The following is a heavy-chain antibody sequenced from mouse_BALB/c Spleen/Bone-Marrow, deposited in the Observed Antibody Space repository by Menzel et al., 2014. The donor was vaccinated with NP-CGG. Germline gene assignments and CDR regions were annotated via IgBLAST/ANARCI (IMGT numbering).Heavy chain of an antibody. CDR3: ARDKGRVFFDY. V-gene: IGHV7-3*02. CDR2: IRNKANGYTT. J-gene: IGHJ2*01. CDR1: GFTFTDYY. Sequence: ELQLVESGGGLVQPGGSLRLSCATSGFTFTDYYMNWVRQPPGKALEWLGFIRNKANGYTTEYSASVKSRFTISRDNSQNILYLQMNTLRADDSATYYCARDKGRVFFDYWGQGTTLTVSS.